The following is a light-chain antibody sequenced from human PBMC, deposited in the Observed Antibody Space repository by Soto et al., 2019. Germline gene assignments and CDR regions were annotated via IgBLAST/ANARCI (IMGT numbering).Light chain of an antibody. CDR3: QQYASSPIT. Sequence: QIRNAPSSLSASVDNRVIITFRGSQGVSTWLAWYQQKTGKAPNLLIYTASSLQSGVPSRFTGSGSGTDFTLTIYGLQPEDFATYYCQQYASSPITFCQVRRLDVK. J-gene: IGKJ5*01. CDR2: TAS. V-gene: IGKV1-12*01. CDR1: QGVSTW.